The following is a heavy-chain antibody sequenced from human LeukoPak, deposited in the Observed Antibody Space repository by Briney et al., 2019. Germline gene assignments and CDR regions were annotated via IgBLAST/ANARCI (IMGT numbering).Heavy chain of an antibody. CDR2: LYTGGST. Sequence: GGSLRLSCAASGFTVSSNYMSWARQAPGKGLEWVSILYTGGSTYYADSVKGRFTISRDNSKNTLSLQMNSLRAEDTAVYYCARMDDFWTGYYYYYYMDVWGKGTTVTVSS. CDR1: GFTVSSNY. J-gene: IGHJ6*03. CDR3: ARMDDFWTGYYYYYYMDV. D-gene: IGHD3/OR15-3a*01. V-gene: IGHV3-53*01.